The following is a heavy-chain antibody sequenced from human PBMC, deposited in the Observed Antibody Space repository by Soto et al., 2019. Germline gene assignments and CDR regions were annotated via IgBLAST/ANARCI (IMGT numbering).Heavy chain of an antibody. D-gene: IGHD3-22*01. J-gene: IGHJ6*02. CDR3: TTRGLITMIVVPSSPQYGMDV. Sequence: PGGSLRLSCAASGFTFSNAWMSWVRQAPGKGLEWVGRIKSKTDGGTTDYAAPVKGRFTISRDDSKNTLYLQMNSLKTEDTAVYYCTTRGLITMIVVPSSPQYGMDVWGQGTTVTV. CDR2: IKSKTDGGTT. CDR1: GFTFSNAW. V-gene: IGHV3-15*01.